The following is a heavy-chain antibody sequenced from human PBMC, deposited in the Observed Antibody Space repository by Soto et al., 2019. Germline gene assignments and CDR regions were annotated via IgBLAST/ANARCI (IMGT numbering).Heavy chain of an antibody. CDR1: GGSISSSSYY. CDR2: IYYSGST. Sequence: SETLSLTCTVSGGSISSSSYYWGWIRQPPGKGLEWIGSIYYSGSTYYNPSLKSRVTISVDTSKNQFSLKLSSVTAADTAVYYCARSGITGTTGWYFDLWGRGTLVTAPQ. CDR3: ARSGITGTTGWYFDL. D-gene: IGHD1-7*01. V-gene: IGHV4-39*01. J-gene: IGHJ2*01.